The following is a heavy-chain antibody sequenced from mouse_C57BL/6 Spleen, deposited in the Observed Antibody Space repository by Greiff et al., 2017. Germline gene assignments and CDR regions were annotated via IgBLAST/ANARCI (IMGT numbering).Heavy chain of an antibody. CDR2: IHPNSGST. D-gene: IGHD4-1*01. Sequence: VQLQQSGAELVKPGASVKLSCKASGYTFTSYWMHWVKQRPGQGLEWIGRIHPNSGSTNYNEKFKSKATLTVDKSSSTAYMQLSSLTSEDSAVYYCARDWDGFAYWGQGTLVTVSA. CDR1: GYTFTSYW. V-gene: IGHV1-64*01. J-gene: IGHJ3*01. CDR3: ARDWDGFAY.